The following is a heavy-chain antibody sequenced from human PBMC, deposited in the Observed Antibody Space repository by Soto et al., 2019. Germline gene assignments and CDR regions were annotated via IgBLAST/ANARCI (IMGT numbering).Heavy chain of an antibody. CDR2: INPNSGGT. V-gene: IGHV1-2*04. CDR1: GYTFTGYY. J-gene: IGHJ3*02. D-gene: IGHD6-13*01. Sequence: ASVKVSCKASGYTFTGYYMHWVRQAPGQGLEWMGWINPNSGGTNYAQKFQGWVTMTRDTSISTAYMELSRLRSDDTAVYYCASWGYTSSSDAFDIWGQGTMVTLSS. CDR3: ASWGYTSSSDAFDI.